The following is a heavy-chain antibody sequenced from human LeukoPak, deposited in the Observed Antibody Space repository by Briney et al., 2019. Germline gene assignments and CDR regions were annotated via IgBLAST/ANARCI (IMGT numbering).Heavy chain of an antibody. D-gene: IGHD1-26*01. CDR3: AREGGGGSYGYYCYYMDV. V-gene: IGHV1-18*01. CDR1: GYTFTSYG. J-gene: IGHJ6*03. Sequence: ASVKVSCKASGYTFTSYGISWVRQAPGQGLEWMGWISAYNGNTNYAQKLQGRVTMTTDTSTSTAYMELRSLRSDDTAVYYCAREGGGGSYGYYCYYMDVWGKGTTVTVSS. CDR2: ISAYNGNT.